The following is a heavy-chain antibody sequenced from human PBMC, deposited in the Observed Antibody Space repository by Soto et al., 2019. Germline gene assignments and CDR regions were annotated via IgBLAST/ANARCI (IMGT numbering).Heavy chain of an antibody. V-gene: IGHV1-69*12. D-gene: IGHD5-18*01. J-gene: IGHJ6*02. CDR2: IIPIFGTA. CDR1: GGTFSSYA. Sequence: QVQLVQSGAEVKKPGSSVKVSCKASGGTFSSYAISWVRQAPGQGLEWMGGIIPIFGTANYAQKFQGRVTIPADESTSTAYMELSSLRSEDTAVYYCARPVDTALNHPYYYYGMDVWGQGTTVTVSS. CDR3: ARPVDTALNHPYYYYGMDV.